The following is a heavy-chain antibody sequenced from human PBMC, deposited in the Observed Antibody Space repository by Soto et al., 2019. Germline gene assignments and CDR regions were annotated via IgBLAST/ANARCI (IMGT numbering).Heavy chain of an antibody. CDR3: ARDPYHVLMVNAPNLYGMDV. CDR1: GYTFTIYG. J-gene: IGHJ6*02. Sequence: GASVKVSCKASGYTFTIYGISWVRQAPGQGLEWMGWISTYNGNTNYPQSLQGRLTLTTDTSTTTAYMELRSLRSDDTAVYYCARDPYHVLMVNAPNLYGMDVWGQGTTVTVSS. V-gene: IGHV1-18*01. CDR2: ISTYNGNT. D-gene: IGHD2-8*01.